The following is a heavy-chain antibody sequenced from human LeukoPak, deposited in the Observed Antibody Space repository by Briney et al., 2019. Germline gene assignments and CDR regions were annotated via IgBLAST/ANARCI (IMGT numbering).Heavy chain of an antibody. CDR2: IWFDRSNK. CDR3: AKNYCSSTSCYASAIDY. J-gene: IGHJ4*02. CDR1: GFTFRSYG. D-gene: IGHD2-2*01. V-gene: IGHV3-30*02. Sequence: PGGSLRLSCTASGFTFRSYGMHWVRQAPGKGLEWVAVIWFDRSNKYYADSVKGRFTISRDNSKNTLYLQMNSLRAEDTAVYYCAKNYCSSTSCYASAIDYWGQGTLVTVSS.